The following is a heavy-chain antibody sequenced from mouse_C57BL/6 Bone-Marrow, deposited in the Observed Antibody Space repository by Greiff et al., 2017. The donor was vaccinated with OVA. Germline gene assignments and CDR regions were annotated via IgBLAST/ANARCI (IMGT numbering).Heavy chain of an antibody. V-gene: IGHV5-15*04. D-gene: IGHD3-3*01. CDR3: ARRGDGDYFDY. Sequence: DVHLVESGGGLVQPGGSLKLSCAASGFTFSDYGMAWVRQAPRKGPEWVAFISNLAYSIYYADTVTGRFTISRENAKNTLYLEMSSLRSEDTAMYYCARRGDGDYFDYWGQGTTLTVSS. CDR2: ISNLAYSI. CDR1: GFTFSDYG. J-gene: IGHJ2*01.